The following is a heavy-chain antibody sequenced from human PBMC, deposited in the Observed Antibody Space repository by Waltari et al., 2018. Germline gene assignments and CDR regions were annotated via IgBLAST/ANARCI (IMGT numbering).Heavy chain of an antibody. CDR1: GDSVSSTYW. D-gene: IGHD2-15*01. CDR3: ARDRGRGLYLDT. V-gene: IGHV4-4*02. J-gene: IGHJ5*02. Sequence: QLQLQESGPGLVKPSGTLSLTCAVSGDSVSSTYWWSWVRQSPPKRLEWIGQVHGSGRTNYNPSFASRITVSLDTSNNLFALKVTSATAADTAVYYCARDRGRGLYLDTWGPGTLVTVSP. CDR2: VHGSGRT.